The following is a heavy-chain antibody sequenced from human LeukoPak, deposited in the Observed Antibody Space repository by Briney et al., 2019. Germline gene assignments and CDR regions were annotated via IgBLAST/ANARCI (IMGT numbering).Heavy chain of an antibody. V-gene: IGHV1-69*13. J-gene: IGHJ4*02. CDR3: ARATRYNWNDRNPYYFNY. CDR2: IIPIFGSA. CDR1: GGTFSSYA. Sequence: GASVKVSCKASGGTFSSYAISWVRQAPGQGLEWMGGIIPIFGSANYAQMFQGRVTITADDSTSTAYMELSSLRSEDTAVYYCARATRYNWNDRNPYYFNYWGQGTLVTVSS. D-gene: IGHD1-20*01.